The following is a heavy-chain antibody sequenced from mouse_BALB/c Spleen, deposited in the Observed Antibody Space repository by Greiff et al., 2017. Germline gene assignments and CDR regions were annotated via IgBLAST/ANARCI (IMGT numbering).Heavy chain of an antibody. J-gene: IGHJ2*01. D-gene: IGHD1-1*01. V-gene: IGHV5-6-5*01. CDR3: ARGRGSSYLDY. CDR2: ISSGGST. Sequence: EVQLVESGGGLVKPGGSLKLSCAASGFSFSSYAMSWVRQTPEKRLEWVASISSGGSTYYPDSVKGRFTISRDNARNILYLQMSSLRSEDTAMYYCARGRGSSYLDYWGQGTTLTVSS. CDR1: GFSFSSYA.